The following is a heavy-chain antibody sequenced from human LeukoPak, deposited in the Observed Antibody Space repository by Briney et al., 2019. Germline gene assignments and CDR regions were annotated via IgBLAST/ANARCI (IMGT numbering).Heavy chain of an antibody. D-gene: IGHD2-15*01. CDR2: ISSSSSYI. Sequence: GGSLRLSCAASGFTFSSYSMNWVRQAPGKGLEGVSSISSSSSYIYYADSVKGRFTISRDNAKNSLYLQMNSLRAEDTAVYYCARFSRAYCSGGSCYSDAFDIWGQGTMVTVSS. J-gene: IGHJ3*02. V-gene: IGHV3-21*01. CDR3: ARFSRAYCSGGSCYSDAFDI. CDR1: GFTFSSYS.